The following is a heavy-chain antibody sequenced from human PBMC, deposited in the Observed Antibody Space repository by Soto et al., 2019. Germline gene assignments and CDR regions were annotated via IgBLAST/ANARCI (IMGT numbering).Heavy chain of an antibody. J-gene: IGHJ4*02. Sequence: VASVKVSCKASGYTFTSYGISWVRQAPGQGLEWMGWISAYNGNTNYAQKLQGRVTMTTDTSTSTAYMELRSLRSDDTAVYYCARGGRAMIVVGTRVAHFDYWGQGTLVTVSS. V-gene: IGHV1-18*04. CDR2: ISAYNGNT. CDR3: ARGGRAMIVVGTRVAHFDY. CDR1: GYTFTSYG. D-gene: IGHD3-22*01.